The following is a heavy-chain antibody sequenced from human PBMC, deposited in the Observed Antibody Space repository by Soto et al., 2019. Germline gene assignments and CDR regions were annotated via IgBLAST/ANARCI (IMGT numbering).Heavy chain of an antibody. Sequence: PGGSLRLSCAGSGFTFGTYSKNWVRQAAGKGLEWIAYISYDSDTIQYADSVKGRFTISRDNAKNSLYLQMNSLRDEDTAVYYCARLYYDYVWGQGTTVTVSS. CDR2: ISYDSDTI. CDR3: ARLYYDYV. V-gene: IGHV3-48*02. D-gene: IGHD3-3*01. J-gene: IGHJ6*02. CDR1: GFTFGTYS.